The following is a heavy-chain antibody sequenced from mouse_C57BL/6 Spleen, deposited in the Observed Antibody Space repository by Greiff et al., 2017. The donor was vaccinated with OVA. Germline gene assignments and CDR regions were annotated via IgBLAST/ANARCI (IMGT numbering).Heavy chain of an antibody. CDR2: IYPGDGDT. CDR1: GYAFSSYW. CDR3: ARCGGNLVPHYFDY. D-gene: IGHD1-1*02. V-gene: IGHV1-80*01. Sequence: VQLQESGAELVKPGASVKISCKASGYAFSSYWMNWVKQRPGKGLEWIGQIYPGDGDTNYNGKFKGKATLTADKSSSTAYMQLSSLTSEDSAVYVCARCGGNLVPHYFDYWGQGTTLTVSS. J-gene: IGHJ2*01.